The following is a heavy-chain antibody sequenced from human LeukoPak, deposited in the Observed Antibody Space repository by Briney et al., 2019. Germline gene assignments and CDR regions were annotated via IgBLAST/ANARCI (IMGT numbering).Heavy chain of an antibody. V-gene: IGHV3-53*01. J-gene: IGHJ4*02. D-gene: IGHD5-18*01. CDR1: GFTVSSNY. CDR3: ARARGNTYGYFEY. Sequence: GGSLRLSCAASGFTVSSNYMSWVRQAPGKGLEWVSVIYSGGSTYYADSVKGRFTISRDNFKNTLYLQMNSLRAEDTAVYYCARARGNTYGYFEYWGQGTLVTVSS. CDR2: IYSGGST.